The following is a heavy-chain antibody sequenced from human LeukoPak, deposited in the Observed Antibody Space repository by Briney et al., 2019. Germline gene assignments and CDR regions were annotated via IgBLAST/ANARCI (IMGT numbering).Heavy chain of an antibody. D-gene: IGHD3-22*01. V-gene: IGHV3-23*01. CDR2: VSGDCSGR. CDR1: GFTFSSYA. Sequence: PGGSLRLSYAPSGFTFSSYAMSWVRQAPGKGLEWVGVVSGDCSGRYYADSVRGRFTISRDNSKNTVYLQMKSMRAEDTAIYYCAKAVGSSGYFSRVAFDIWGQGTMVTVSS. J-gene: IGHJ3*02. CDR3: AKAVGSSGYFSRVAFDI.